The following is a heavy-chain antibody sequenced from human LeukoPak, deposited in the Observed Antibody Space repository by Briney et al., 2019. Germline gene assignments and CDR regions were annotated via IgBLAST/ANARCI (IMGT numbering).Heavy chain of an antibody. Sequence: ASVKVSCKTSGYTFSDYHVHWVRQAPGQGLEWMGWIEPHSGGTDFAEKFHGRLTMTRDTSITTIYMEMTRLTSDDPAVYYCAKDPPGDSGLDCWGQGTLVTVSS. V-gene: IGHV1-2*02. D-gene: IGHD1-26*01. J-gene: IGHJ4*02. CDR2: IEPHSGGT. CDR1: GYTFSDYH. CDR3: AKDPPGDSGLDC.